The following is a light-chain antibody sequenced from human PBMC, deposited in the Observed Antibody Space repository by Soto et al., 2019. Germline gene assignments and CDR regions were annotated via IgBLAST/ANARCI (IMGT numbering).Light chain of an antibody. Sequence: QSALTQPHSVSGSPGQSVTISCTGTSSDVGGYSYVSWYQQHPGKAPELIIYDVTERPSGVSDRFSGSKSGNTASLTISGLQDEDEADYYCCSYTGSYSYVFGIGTKLTVL. CDR3: CSYTGSYSYV. CDR2: DVT. CDR1: SSDVGGYSY. V-gene: IGLV2-11*01. J-gene: IGLJ1*01.